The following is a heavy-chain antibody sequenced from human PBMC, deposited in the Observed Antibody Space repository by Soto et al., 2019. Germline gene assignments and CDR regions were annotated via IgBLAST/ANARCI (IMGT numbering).Heavy chain of an antibody. CDR1: GFTFSVFA. Sequence: EVQLLESGGGLVQPGGSLRLSCAGSGFTFSVFAMSWVRQAPGKGLELVSTISGRGENTYYADSVKGRFTISRDNSKNTLNLQMNSLRGEDTAVYYCAKDRGTGDYGVNAVDIWGQGTMVTVAS. V-gene: IGHV3-23*01. D-gene: IGHD7-27*01. J-gene: IGHJ3*02. CDR2: ISGRGENT. CDR3: AKDRGTGDYGVNAVDI.